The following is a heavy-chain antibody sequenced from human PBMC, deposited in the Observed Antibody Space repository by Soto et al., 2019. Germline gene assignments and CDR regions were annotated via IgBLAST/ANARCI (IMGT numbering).Heavy chain of an antibody. CDR3: ARILTPTPNPYYGMDV. CDR1: GGTFSSYA. V-gene: IGHV1-69*06. CDR2: SIPIFGTA. J-gene: IGHJ6*02. D-gene: IGHD7-27*01. Sequence: SVKVSCKASGGTFSSYAISWVRQAPGQGLEWMGGSIPIFGTANYAQKFQGRVTITADKSKSTAYMELSSLRSEDTAVYYCARILTPTPNPYYGMDVWGQGTPVTVSS.